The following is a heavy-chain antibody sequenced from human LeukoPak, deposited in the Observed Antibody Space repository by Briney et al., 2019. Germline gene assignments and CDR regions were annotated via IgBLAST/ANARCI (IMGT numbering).Heavy chain of an antibody. D-gene: IGHD5-24*01. V-gene: IGHV4-59*01. CDR2: IYYNGST. Sequence: SETLSLTCTVSGRSISSYYWNWIRQPPGKGLERIGFIYYNGSTNYNPSLKSRVTLSVDTSKNRFSLKLSSVTAADTAVYYCAREIRDGYNSAYFDYWGQGTLVTVSS. CDR1: GRSISSYY. J-gene: IGHJ4*02. CDR3: AREIRDGYNSAYFDY.